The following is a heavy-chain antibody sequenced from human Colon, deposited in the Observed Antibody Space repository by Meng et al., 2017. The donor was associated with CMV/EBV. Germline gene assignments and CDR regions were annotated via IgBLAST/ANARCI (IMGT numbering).Heavy chain of an antibody. CDR1: GFTFSSYE. CDR3: AGDGDYIYYYYGMDV. CDR2: ISSSGSTI. Sequence: GGSLRLSCAASGFTFSSYEMNCVRQAPGKGLEWVSYISSSGSTIYYADSVKGRFTISRDNAKNSLYLQMNSLRAEDTAVYYCAGDGDYIYYYYGMDVWGQGTTVTVSS. J-gene: IGHJ6*02. V-gene: IGHV3-48*03. D-gene: IGHD4-17*01.